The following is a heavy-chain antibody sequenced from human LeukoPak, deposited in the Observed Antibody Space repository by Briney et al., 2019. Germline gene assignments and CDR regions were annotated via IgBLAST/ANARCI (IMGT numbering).Heavy chain of an antibody. J-gene: IGHJ3*02. V-gene: IGHV3-11*06. CDR3: ARDRDAFDI. CDR1: GFSFSDYH. Sequence: PGGSLRLSCAASGFSFSDYHISWIRQAPGKGLEWISYIVSSSTYTKYADSVKGRFTISRDNAENSVYLQMNSLRAEDTAVYYCARDRDAFDIWGQGTMVTVSS. CDR2: IVSSSTYT.